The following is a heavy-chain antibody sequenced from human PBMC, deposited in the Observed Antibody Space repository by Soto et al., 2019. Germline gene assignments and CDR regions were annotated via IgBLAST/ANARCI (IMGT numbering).Heavy chain of an antibody. J-gene: IGHJ4*02. D-gene: IGHD2-2*01. CDR1: GFTFSSYS. CDR2: ISSSSSYI. Sequence: GGSLRLSCAASGFTFSSYSMNWVRQAPGKGLEWVSSISSSSSYIYYADSVKGRFTISRDNAKNSLYLQMNSLRAEDTAVYYCARSTADIVVVPAAMGIILDYWGQGTLVTVSS. V-gene: IGHV3-21*01. CDR3: ARSTADIVVVPAAMGIILDY.